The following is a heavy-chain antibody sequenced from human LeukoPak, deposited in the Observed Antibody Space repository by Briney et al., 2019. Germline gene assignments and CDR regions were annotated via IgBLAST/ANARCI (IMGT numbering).Heavy chain of an antibody. CDR1: GFTFNNYG. CDR3: ATDPGGYCTSTDCYTGDVV. J-gene: IGHJ4*02. D-gene: IGHD2-8*01. CDR2: ISGRAFTT. Sequence: GGSLRLSCAASGFTFNNYGMRWVRQTPGKGLQWVSSISGRAFTTYYADSVKGRFTISRDNSKNTLYLQMDSLRAEDTAVYYCATDPGGYCTSTDCYTGDVVWGQGTLVTVSS. V-gene: IGHV3-23*01.